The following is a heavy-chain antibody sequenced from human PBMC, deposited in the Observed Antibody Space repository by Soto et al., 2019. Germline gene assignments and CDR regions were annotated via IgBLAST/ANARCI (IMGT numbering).Heavy chain of an antibody. D-gene: IGHD3-3*01. Sequence: QVQLVQSGAEVKKAGASVKVSCNASGYTFNSYGIIWVRQAPGQGLEWMGWISAYNGNTHYSQKVQGRVSMTTDTSTNTAYMELRSLRSDDTAVYYCARDIFDFWSGYWSVADYWGQGTLFTVSS. V-gene: IGHV1-18*01. CDR2: ISAYNGNT. CDR3: ARDIFDFWSGYWSVADY. J-gene: IGHJ4*02. CDR1: GYTFNSYG.